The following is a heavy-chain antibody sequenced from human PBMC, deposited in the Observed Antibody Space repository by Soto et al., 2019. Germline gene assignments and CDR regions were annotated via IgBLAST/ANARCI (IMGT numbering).Heavy chain of an antibody. Sequence: QVQLQQWGAGLLKPSETLSLTCAVYGGSFTTYSWRWTWIRQPPGKGLEWIVEINHSGSTNYNPSLTSRVTRSVETDKNQCFRKPSSVTVADTAVYYCARTRENRGLCSDRTYYFDYLGQGTLVRVSS. D-gene: IGHD3-10*02. V-gene: IGHV4-34*01. J-gene: IGHJ4*02. CDR3: ARTRENRGLCSDRTYYFDY. CDR1: GGSFTTYS. CDR2: INHSGST.